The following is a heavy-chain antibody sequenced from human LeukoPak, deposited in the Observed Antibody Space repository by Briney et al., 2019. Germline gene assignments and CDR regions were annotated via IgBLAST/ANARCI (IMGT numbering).Heavy chain of an antibody. CDR2: ISGSGGST. D-gene: IGHD6-13*01. CDR3: AKSIAAAGTSFDY. J-gene: IGHJ4*02. V-gene: IGHV3-23*01. Sequence: GGSLRLSCAASGFTFNNYGMHWVRQAPGKGLEWVSAISGSGGSTYYADSVKGRFTISRDNSKNTLYLQMNSLRAEDTAVYYCAKSIAAAGTSFDYWGQGTLVTVSS. CDR1: GFTFNNYG.